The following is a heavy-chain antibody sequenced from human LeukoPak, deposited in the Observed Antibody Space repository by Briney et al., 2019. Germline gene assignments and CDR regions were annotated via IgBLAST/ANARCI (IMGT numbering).Heavy chain of an antibody. CDR1: GYTFTGYY. Sequence: GASVKVSCKASGYTFTGYYMHWVRQAPGQGLEWMGWISAYNGNTNYAQKLQGRVTMTTDTSTSTAYMELRSLRSDDTAVYYCARDPDYYDSSAADAFDIWGQGTMVTVSS. V-gene: IGHV1-18*04. CDR3: ARDPDYYDSSAADAFDI. D-gene: IGHD3-22*01. J-gene: IGHJ3*02. CDR2: ISAYNGNT.